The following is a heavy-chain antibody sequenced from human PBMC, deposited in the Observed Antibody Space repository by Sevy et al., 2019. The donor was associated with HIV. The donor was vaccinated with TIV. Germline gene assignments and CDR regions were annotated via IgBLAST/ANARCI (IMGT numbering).Heavy chain of an antibody. CDR1: GFTFSDYY. CDR3: ARERPGPYDALNM. Sequence: GGSLRLSCAASGFTFSDYYMSWIRQVPGKGLEWVSYISSGGCTIYYASSVKGRFTMSRDNAKNSLRLQMNSLRAEDTAVYYCARERPGPYDALNMWGQGTMVTVSS. CDR2: ISSGGCTI. J-gene: IGHJ3*02. V-gene: IGHV3-11*01.